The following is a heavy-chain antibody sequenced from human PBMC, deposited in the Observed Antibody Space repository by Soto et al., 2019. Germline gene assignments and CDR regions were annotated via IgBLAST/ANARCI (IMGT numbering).Heavy chain of an antibody. D-gene: IGHD2-2*01. Sequence: GGSLRLSCAASGFTFDDYAMHWVRQAPGKGLEWVSGISWNSGSIGYADSVKGRFTTSRDNAKNSLYLQMNSLRAEDTALYYCAKDPKRGYCSSTSCYGGFGENWFDPWGQGT. CDR1: GFTFDDYA. V-gene: IGHV3-9*01. J-gene: IGHJ5*02. CDR3: AKDPKRGYCSSTSCYGGFGENWFDP. CDR2: ISWNSGSI.